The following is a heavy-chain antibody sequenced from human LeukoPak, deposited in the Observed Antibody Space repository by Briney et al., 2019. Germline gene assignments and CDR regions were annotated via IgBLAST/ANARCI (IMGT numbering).Heavy chain of an antibody. Sequence: SETLSLTCTVSGGSISSSSYYWGWIRQPPGKGLEWIGSIYYSGSAYYNPSLKSRVTISVDTSKNQFSLKLSSVTAADTAVYYCARGPASLAAAGPSFDYWGQGTLVTVSS. CDR1: GGSISSSSYY. V-gene: IGHV4-39*01. CDR3: ARGPASLAAAGPSFDY. CDR2: IYYSGSA. J-gene: IGHJ4*02. D-gene: IGHD6-13*01.